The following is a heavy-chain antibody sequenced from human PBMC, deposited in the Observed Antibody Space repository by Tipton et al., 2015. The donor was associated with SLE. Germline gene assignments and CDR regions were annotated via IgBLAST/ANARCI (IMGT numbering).Heavy chain of an antibody. V-gene: IGHV4-4*02. J-gene: IGHJ3*02. CDR2: IYHSGST. CDR3: ARVPYSSGRPGDDAFDI. CDR1: GGSISSSNW. Sequence: GSLRLSCAVSGGSISSSNWWSWVRQPPGKGLEWIGEIYHSGSTNYNPSLKSRVTISVDKSKNQFSLKLSSVTAADTAVYYCARVPYSSGRPGDDAFDIWGQGTMVTVSS. D-gene: IGHD6-19*01.